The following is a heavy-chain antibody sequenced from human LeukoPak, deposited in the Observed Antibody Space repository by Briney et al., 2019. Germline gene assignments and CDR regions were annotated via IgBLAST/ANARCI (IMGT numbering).Heavy chain of an antibody. D-gene: IGHD3-16*01. CDR3: AKDDDWGRYKH. V-gene: IGHV3-21*01. CDR1: GFTFSSYS. CDR2: ISSSSNYI. J-gene: IGHJ1*01. Sequence: GGSLRLSCAASGFTFSSYSMNWVRQAPGKGLEWVSSISSSSNYIYYADSLKGRFTIPRDNAKNSLYLQMNSLRAEDTAVYYCAKDDDWGRYKHWGQGTLVTVSS.